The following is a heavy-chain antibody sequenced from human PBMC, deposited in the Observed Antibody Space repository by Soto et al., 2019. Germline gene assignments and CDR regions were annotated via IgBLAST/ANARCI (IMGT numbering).Heavy chain of an antibody. V-gene: IGHV3-23*01. Sequence: HPGGSLRLSCAASGFTFSSYAMSWVRQAPGKGLEWVSAISGSGGSTYYADSVKGRFTISRDNSKNTLYLQMNSLRAEDTAIYYCAKAPYSTSWYYFDYWGQGNLVTVSS. CDR1: GFTFSSYA. J-gene: IGHJ4*02. D-gene: IGHD6-19*01. CDR3: AKAPYSTSWYYFDY. CDR2: ISGSGGST.